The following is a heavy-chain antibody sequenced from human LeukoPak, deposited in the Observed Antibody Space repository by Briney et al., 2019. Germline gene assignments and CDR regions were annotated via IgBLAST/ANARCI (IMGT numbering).Heavy chain of an antibody. CDR2: ISGSGGNT. V-gene: IGHV3-23*01. D-gene: IGHD2-21*01. J-gene: IGHJ4*02. Sequence: PGGSLRLSCAASGFTFSNYAMSWVRQAPGKGLEWVSIISGSGGNTYYTDSVKGRFTISRDNSKNTLYLQMNSLRAEDTAVYYCARDIVVAGNDYWGQGTLVTVSS. CDR1: GFTFSNYA. CDR3: ARDIVVAGNDY.